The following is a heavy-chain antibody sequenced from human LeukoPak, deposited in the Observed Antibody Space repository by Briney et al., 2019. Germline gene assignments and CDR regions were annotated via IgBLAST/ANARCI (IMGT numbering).Heavy chain of an antibody. J-gene: IGHJ6*03. CDR1: GGSISSYY. CDR2: IYTSGST. D-gene: IGHD6-13*01. Sequence: PSETLSLTCTVSGGSISSYYWSWIRQPAGKGLEWIGRIYTSGSTNYNPSLKSRVTISVDTSKNQFSLKLGSVTAADTAVYYCARGAAAGNLYYYYMDVWGKGTTVTVSS. V-gene: IGHV4-4*07. CDR3: ARGAAAGNLYYYYMDV.